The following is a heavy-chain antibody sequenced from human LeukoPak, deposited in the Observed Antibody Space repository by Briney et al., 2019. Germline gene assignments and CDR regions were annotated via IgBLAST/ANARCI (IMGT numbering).Heavy chain of an antibody. V-gene: IGHV4-30-2*01. CDR3: ARDQHDILTGVFDY. D-gene: IGHD3-9*01. J-gene: IGHJ4*02. CDR2: IYHSGST. CDR1: GGSINSGGYS. Sequence: SETLSLTCAVSGGSINSGGYSWSWIRQPPGKGLEWVGYIYHSGSTYYDPSLKSRVTISVDKSKNQFSLKLSSVTAADTAVYYCARDQHDILTGVFDYWGQGTLVTVSS.